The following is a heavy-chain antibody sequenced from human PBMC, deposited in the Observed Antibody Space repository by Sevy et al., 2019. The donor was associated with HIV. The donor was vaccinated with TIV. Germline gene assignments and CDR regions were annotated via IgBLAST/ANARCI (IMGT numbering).Heavy chain of an antibody. D-gene: IGHD3-10*01. V-gene: IGHV3-21*01. J-gene: IGHJ4*02. CDR1: GFTFSYYK. CDR3: ARNLDYYASGPPDS. CDR2: ISSGSSYI. Sequence: GGSLRVSCAASGFTFSYYKMNWVRQAPGKGLEWVSSISSGSSYIFYVDSVKGRFTISRDNAKDSLFLQMNSLRAEDTGVYYCARNLDYYASGPPDSWGRGTLVTVSS.